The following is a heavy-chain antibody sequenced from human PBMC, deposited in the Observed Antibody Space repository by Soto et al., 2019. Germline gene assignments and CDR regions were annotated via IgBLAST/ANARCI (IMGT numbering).Heavy chain of an antibody. V-gene: IGHV2-5*02. D-gene: IGHD3-16*01. CDR1: GFSLSTSGVG. J-gene: IGHJ4*02. CDR2: IYWDDAK. Sequence: QITLKESGPTLVKPTQTLTLTCTFSGFSLSTSGVGVGWIRQPPGKALEWVALIYWDDAKEYSPSLKSRLTITKDTPKNQGALTRTNMDPVDTATYYCAHKGGGDRILDYWGQGTLVTVSS. CDR3: AHKGGGDRILDY.